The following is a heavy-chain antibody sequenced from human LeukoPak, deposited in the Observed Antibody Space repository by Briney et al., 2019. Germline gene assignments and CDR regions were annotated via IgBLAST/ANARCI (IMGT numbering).Heavy chain of an antibody. D-gene: IGHD5-18*01. V-gene: IGHV3-7*01. CDR2: IRQDGSEK. CDR1: GFTFSSYW. CDR3: ARDFGRYSFSDYDYYGMDV. Sequence: PGGSLRLSCAASGFTFSSYWMSWVRQAPGKGLEWVANIRQDGSEKYYVDSVKGRFIISRDNAKNSLYLQMNSLRAEDTAVYYCARDFGRYSFSDYDYYGMDVWGQGTTVTVSS. J-gene: IGHJ6*02.